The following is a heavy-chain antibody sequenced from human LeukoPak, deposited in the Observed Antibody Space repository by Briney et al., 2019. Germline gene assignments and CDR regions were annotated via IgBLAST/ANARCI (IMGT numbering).Heavy chain of an antibody. D-gene: IGHD6-19*01. CDR1: GGTFSSYA. J-gene: IGHJ4*02. V-gene: IGHV1-69*06. CDR3: ARGYSSGWYEGHFDY. CDR2: IIPIFGTA. Sequence: GSSVKVSCKASGGTFSSYAIRWVRQAPGQGLEWMGGIIPIFGTANYAQKFQGRVTITADKSTSTAYMELSSLRSEDTAVYYCARGYSSGWYEGHFDYWGQGTLVTVSS.